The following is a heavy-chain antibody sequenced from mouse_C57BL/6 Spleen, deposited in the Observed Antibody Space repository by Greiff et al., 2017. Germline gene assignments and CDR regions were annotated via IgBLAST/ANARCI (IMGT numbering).Heavy chain of an antibody. CDR2: INPNNGGT. CDR3: ASGNAMDY. Sequence: EVQLQQSGPELVKPGASVKISCKASGYTFPDYYMNWVKQSHGTSLEWIGDINPNNGGTSYTQKFKGKATFTVDKSASTAYMELRSLTSEDSAVYYGASGNAMDYWGQGTSVTVSS. J-gene: IGHJ4*01. CDR1: GYTFPDYY. D-gene: IGHD1-1*02. V-gene: IGHV1-26*01.